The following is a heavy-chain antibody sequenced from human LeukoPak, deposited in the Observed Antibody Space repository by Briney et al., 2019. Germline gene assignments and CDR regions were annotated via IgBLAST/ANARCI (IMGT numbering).Heavy chain of an antibody. CDR3: ARCRTVATADY. Sequence: GGSLRLPCAASGFTFSSYEMNWVRQAPGKGLEWVSYISSSGSTIYYADSVKGRFTISRDNAKNSLYLQMNSLRAEDTAVYYCARCRTVATADYWGQGTLVTVSS. V-gene: IGHV3-48*03. D-gene: IGHD5-12*01. CDR2: ISSSGSTI. CDR1: GFTFSSYE. J-gene: IGHJ4*02.